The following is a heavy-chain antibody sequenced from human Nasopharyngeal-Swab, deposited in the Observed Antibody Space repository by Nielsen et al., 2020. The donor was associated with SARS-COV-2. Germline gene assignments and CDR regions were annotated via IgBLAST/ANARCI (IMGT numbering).Heavy chain of an antibody. J-gene: IGHJ5*02. D-gene: IGHD2-15*01. Sequence: GESLKISCAASGFTFTSYAMNWVRHAPGKGLEWVSGMSGRGDNTYHAESVKGRFTISRDTSKNTLYLQMNGLRAGDTAVYYCAKDSGAGFCDDGSCFPTNHWGQGTLVTVSS. CDR3: AKDSGAGFCDDGSCFPTNH. CDR2: MSGRGDNT. CDR1: GFTFTSYA. V-gene: IGHV3-23*01.